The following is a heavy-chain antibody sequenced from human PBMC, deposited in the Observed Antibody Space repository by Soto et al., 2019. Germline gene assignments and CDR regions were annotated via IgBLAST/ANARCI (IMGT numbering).Heavy chain of an antibody. J-gene: IGHJ4*02. V-gene: IGHV3-23*01. CDR3: ACSSTPFDC. Sequence: EVQLLESGGGLVQPGGSLRLSCAASGFTFSSYAVSWVRQAPGKGLEWVSAISGSGGSTYYADSVKGRFTISRDNSKNTLYLQMTSLRAEDPAVYYSACSSTPFDCCGQATLVTVSS. D-gene: IGHD6-13*01. CDR1: GFTFSSYA. CDR2: ISGSGGST.